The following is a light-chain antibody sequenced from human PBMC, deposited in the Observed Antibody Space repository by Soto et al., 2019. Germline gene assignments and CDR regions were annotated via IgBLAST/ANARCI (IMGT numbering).Light chain of an antibody. CDR2: WGS. Sequence: DIVMTQSLLSLPVTPGEPASISCRSSQSLLHSNGYNYLDWYLQKPGQSPQLLIYWGSNRASGVPERFSGSGSGTEFTLNINRVEAEEVGVYFCMQGLQNPPTFGQGTKVEIK. V-gene: IGKV2-28*01. CDR1: QSLLHSNGYNY. J-gene: IGKJ1*01. CDR3: MQGLQNPPT.